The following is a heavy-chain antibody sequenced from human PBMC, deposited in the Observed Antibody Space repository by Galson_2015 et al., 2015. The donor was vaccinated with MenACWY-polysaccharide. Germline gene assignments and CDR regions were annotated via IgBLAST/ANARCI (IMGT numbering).Heavy chain of an antibody. Sequence: SLRLSCAASGFTFSSYWMHWVRHAPGEGLVWVSRINTDGSSTSYANSVKGRFTVSRDNAKNTVYLQMNSLRAEDTAVYYCARDPHCGAGCSIHDASDVWGQGTKVTVSS. V-gene: IGHV3-74*01. CDR3: ARDPHCGAGCSIHDASDV. CDR1: GFTFSSYW. D-gene: IGHD2-21*02. J-gene: IGHJ3*01. CDR2: INTDGSST.